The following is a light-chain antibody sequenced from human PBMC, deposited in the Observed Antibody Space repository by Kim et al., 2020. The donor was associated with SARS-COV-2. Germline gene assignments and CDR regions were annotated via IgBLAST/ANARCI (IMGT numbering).Light chain of an antibody. Sequence: SYELTQPPSVSVAPGQTASITCGGNNIGSKSVHWYQQKPGQAPVLVIYYDSDRPSGIPERFSGSKSGNTATLTISRVEVGDEADYYCQVWDSSSDHWVFGGGTQLTVL. CDR2: YDS. V-gene: IGLV3-21*04. CDR3: QVWDSSSDHWV. CDR1: NIGSKS. J-gene: IGLJ3*02.